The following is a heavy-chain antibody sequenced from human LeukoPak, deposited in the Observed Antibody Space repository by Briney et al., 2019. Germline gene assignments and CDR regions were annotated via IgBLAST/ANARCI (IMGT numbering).Heavy chain of an antibody. CDR1: GGSISNGGYY. CDR2: IYYNGHT. V-gene: IGHV4-31*03. CDR3: ANYASGTYSFAP. Sequence: SQTLSLTCTVSGGSISNGGYYWSWIRQLPGKGLEWIGYIYYNGHTYYNPSLKSRVVISVDTSKNQFSLKLSSVTAADTAVYYCANYASGTYSFAPGGREPLVTVSS. J-gene: IGHJ5*02. D-gene: IGHD3-10*01.